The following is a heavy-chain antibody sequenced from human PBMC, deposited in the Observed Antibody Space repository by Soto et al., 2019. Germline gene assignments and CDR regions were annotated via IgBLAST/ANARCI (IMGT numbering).Heavy chain of an antibody. D-gene: IGHD6-13*01. V-gene: IGHV1-3*01. J-gene: IGHJ4*02. CDR1: GYTFTSYA. Sequence: QVQLVQSGAEVKKPGASVKVSCKASGYTFTSYAMHWVRQAPGQRLEWMGWINAGNGNTKYSQKFQGRVTITRDTSASTAYMELSSLRSEDTAVYYCARGSDSSSSSYKPPGSLLHWGQGTLVTVSS. CDR3: ARGSDSSSSSYKPPGSLLH. CDR2: INAGNGNT.